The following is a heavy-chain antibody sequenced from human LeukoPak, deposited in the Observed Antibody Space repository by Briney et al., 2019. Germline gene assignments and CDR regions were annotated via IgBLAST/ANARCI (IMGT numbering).Heavy chain of an antibody. CDR2: ISGSGGST. V-gene: IGHV3-23*01. CDR1: GFTFSSYA. CDR3: AKESHYDYYDSSGYHNIDY. D-gene: IGHD3-22*01. Sequence: PGGSLRLSCAASGFTFSSYAMSWVRQAPGKGLEWVSAISGSGGSTYYADSVKGRFTISRDNSKNTLYLQMNSLRAEDTAVYYCAKESHYDYYDSSGYHNIDYWGQGTLVTVSS. J-gene: IGHJ4*02.